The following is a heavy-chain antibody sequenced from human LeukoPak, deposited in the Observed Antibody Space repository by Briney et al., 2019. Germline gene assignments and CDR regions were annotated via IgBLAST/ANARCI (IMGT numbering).Heavy chain of an antibody. V-gene: IGHV3-48*01. Sequence: GGSLRLSCAASGFTFSSYSMNWVRQAPGKGLEWVSYISSSSSTIYYADSVKGRFTISRDNAKNSLYLQMNSLRAEDTAVYYCARGPTYSYGPVWGQGTLVTVSS. CDR3: ARGPTYSYGPV. D-gene: IGHD5-18*01. CDR2: ISSSSSTI. J-gene: IGHJ4*02. CDR1: GFTFSSYS.